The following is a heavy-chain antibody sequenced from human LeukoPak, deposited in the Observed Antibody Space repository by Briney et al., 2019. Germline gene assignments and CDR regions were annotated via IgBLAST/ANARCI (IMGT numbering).Heavy chain of an antibody. Sequence: SETLSLTCAVSIDSTNGNYWSWVSQSPGKGLEWIGEVHRSGSTNYKPSLKRRVTISIDRSKDQISLDLTSVTAADTAVYYCARELLNAPTPGAYWGQGILVTVSS. CDR2: VHRSGST. V-gene: IGHV4-4*02. CDR3: ARELLNAPTPGAY. D-gene: IGHD2-21*01. CDR1: IDSTNGNY. J-gene: IGHJ4*02.